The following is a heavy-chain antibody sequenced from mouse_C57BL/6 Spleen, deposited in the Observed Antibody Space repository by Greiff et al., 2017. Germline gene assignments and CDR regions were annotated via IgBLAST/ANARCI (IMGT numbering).Heavy chain of an antibody. CDR2: IHPNSGST. J-gene: IGHJ2*01. V-gene: IGHV1-64*01. Sequence: QVQLQQSGAELVKPGASVTLSCKASGYTFTSYWMHWVKQRPGQGLEWIGMIHPNSGSTNYNEKFKSKAILTVDKSSSTAYMQLISLTSEDSAVYYCARAPSCYGSGFDYWGQGTTLTVSS. CDR1: GYTFTSYW. D-gene: IGHD1-1*01. CDR3: ARAPSCYGSGFDY.